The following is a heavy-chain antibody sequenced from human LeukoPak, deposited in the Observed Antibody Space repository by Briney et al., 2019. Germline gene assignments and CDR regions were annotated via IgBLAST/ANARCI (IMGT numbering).Heavy chain of an antibody. Sequence: ASVKVSCKTSGYTFTNYYIHWVRQAPGQGLEWMGLLKASGAGTIYAHKFQVRVTMTRDMSTSTVYMELSSLRSEDTAVYYCARDVGATPGYFDYWGQGTQVTVSS. D-gene: IGHD1-26*01. J-gene: IGHJ4*02. CDR1: GYTFTNYY. CDR3: ARDVGATPGYFDY. CDR2: LKASGAGT. V-gene: IGHV1-46*01.